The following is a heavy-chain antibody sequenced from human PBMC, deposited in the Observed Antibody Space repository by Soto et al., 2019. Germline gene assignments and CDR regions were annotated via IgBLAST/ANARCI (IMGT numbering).Heavy chain of an antibody. CDR1: GFTFSSYA. J-gene: IGHJ3*02. CDR3: AKVYPPHDYIWGSYRPLGAFDI. CDR2: ISGSGGST. D-gene: IGHD3-16*02. V-gene: IGHV3-23*01. Sequence: GGSLRLSCAASGFTFSSYAMSWVRQAPGKGLEWVSAISGSGGSTYYADSVKGRFTISRDNSKNTLYLQMNSLRAEDTAVYYCAKVYPPHDYIWGSYRPLGAFDIWGQGTMVTVS.